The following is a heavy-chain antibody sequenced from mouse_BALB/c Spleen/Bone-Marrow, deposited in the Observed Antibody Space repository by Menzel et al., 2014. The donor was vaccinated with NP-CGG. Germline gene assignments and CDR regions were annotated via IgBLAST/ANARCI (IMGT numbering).Heavy chain of an antibody. Sequence: QVHLQQSGAELVKPGASVKISCKATGYTFSSYWIEWVKQRPGHGLEWIGEILPGSGGTNYNEKFKGKATFTADTSSNTAYMQLNSLTSEDSAVYYCARSMDYWGQGTSVTVSS. V-gene: IGHV1-9*01. J-gene: IGHJ4*01. CDR2: ILPGSGGT. CDR3: ARSMDY. CDR1: GYTFSSYW.